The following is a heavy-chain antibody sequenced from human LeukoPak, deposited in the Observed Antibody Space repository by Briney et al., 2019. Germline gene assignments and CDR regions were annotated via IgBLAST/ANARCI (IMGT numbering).Heavy chain of an antibody. CDR1: GGSFSGYY. CDR2: INHSGST. CDR3: ARHRSGYYPTYYYYMDV. V-gene: IGHV4-34*01. Sequence: PSETLSLTCAVYGGSFSGYYWSWIRQPPGKGLEWIGEINHSGSTNYNPSLKSRVTISVDTSKNQFSLKLSSVTAADTAVYYCARHRSGYYPTYYYYMDVWGKGTTVTISS. D-gene: IGHD3-3*01. J-gene: IGHJ6*03.